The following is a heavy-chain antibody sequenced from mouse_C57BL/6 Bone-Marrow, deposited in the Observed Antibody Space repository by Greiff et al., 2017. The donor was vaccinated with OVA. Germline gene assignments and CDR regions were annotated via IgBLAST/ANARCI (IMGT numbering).Heavy chain of an antibody. CDR2: ISYSGST. CDR3: ARSPALLYGSRGWAMDY. CDR1: GYSITSDY. D-gene: IGHD1-1*01. Sequence: EVKVVESGPGLAKPSQTLSLTCSVTGYSITSDYWNWIRKFPGNKLEYMGYISYSGSTYYNPSLKSRISITRDTSKNQYYLQLNSVTTEDTATYYCARSPALLYGSRGWAMDYWGQGTSVTVSS. J-gene: IGHJ4*01. V-gene: IGHV3-8*01.